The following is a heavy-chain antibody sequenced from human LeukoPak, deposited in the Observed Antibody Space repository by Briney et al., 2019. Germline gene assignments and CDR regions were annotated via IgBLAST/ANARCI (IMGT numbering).Heavy chain of an antibody. CDR2: IYYTGSA. CDR1: GGSMSTYY. V-gene: IGHV4-59*01. J-gene: IGHJ3*01. CDR3: ARVLYRGGWYKDAFDV. D-gene: IGHD6-19*01. Sequence: PETLSLTCSVSGGSMSTYYWSWIRQPPGKGLQWIGYIYYTGSANSNPALQSRVTISVDTSKNRFSLKLSSVTAADTAVYYCARVLYRGGWYKDAFDVWGQGTKVTVSS.